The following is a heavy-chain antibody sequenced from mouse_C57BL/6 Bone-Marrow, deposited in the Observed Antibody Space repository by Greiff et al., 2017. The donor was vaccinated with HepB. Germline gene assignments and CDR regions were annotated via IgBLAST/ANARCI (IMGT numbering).Heavy chain of an antibody. CDR1: GFTFSDYG. D-gene: IGHD2-5*01. V-gene: IGHV5-17*01. CDR3: ARPYYSNYVKTWFAY. CDR2: ISSGSSTI. Sequence: EVKLMESGGGLVKPGGSLKLSCAASGFTFSDYGMHWVRQAPEKGLEWVAYISSGSSTIYYADTVKGRFTISRDNAKNTLFLQMTSLRSEDTAMYYCARPYYSNYVKTWFAYWGQGTLFTVSA. J-gene: IGHJ3*01.